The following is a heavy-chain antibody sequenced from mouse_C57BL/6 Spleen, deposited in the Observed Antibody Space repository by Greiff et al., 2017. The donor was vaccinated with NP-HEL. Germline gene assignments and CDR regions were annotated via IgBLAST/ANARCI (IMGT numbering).Heavy chain of an antibody. CDR1: GYTFTDYE. D-gene: IGHD2-2*01. CDR2: IDPETGGT. V-gene: IGHV1-15*01. Sequence: VQLVESGAELVRPGASVTLSCKASGYTFTDYEMHWVKQTPVHGLEWIGAIDPETGGTAYNQKFKGKAILTADKSSSTAYMELRSLTSEDSAVYYCTMRGYGGYYFDYWGQGTTLTVSS. CDR3: TMRGYGGYYFDY. J-gene: IGHJ2*01.